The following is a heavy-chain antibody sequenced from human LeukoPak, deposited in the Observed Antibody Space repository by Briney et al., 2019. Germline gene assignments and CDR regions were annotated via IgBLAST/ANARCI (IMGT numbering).Heavy chain of an antibody. CDR2: VYYSGGT. J-gene: IGHJ5*02. Sequence: SETLSLTCTVSGGSISTYYWSWIRQPPGKGLEWIGYVYYSGGTNYNPSLKSRVTMSVDTSKKQFSLKLNSVTAADTAVYYCAREKIGYYDSSGRGWFDPWGQGTLVTVSS. V-gene: IGHV4-59*12. D-gene: IGHD3-22*01. CDR3: AREKIGYYDSSGRGWFDP. CDR1: GGSISTYY.